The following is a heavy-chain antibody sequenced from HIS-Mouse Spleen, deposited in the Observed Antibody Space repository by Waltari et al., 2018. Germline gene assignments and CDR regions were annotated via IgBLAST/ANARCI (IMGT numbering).Heavy chain of an antibody. Sequence: EVQLVESGGGLVQPGGSLRLACAALGFTVSSNYMSWVRQAPGKGLEWVSVIYSGGSTYYADSVKGRFTISRDNSKNTLYLQLNSLRAEDTAVYYCARSNWYFDYWGQGTLVTVSS. CDR3: ARSNWYFDY. J-gene: IGHJ4*02. CDR2: IYSGGST. D-gene: IGHD7-27*01. CDR1: GFTVSSNY. V-gene: IGHV3-66*01.